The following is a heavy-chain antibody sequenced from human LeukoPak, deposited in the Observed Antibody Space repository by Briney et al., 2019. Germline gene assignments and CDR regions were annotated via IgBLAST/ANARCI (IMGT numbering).Heavy chain of an antibody. CDR2: ISGSGGST. CDR3: ARSQMTRVTENYFDY. J-gene: IGHJ4*02. V-gene: IGHV3-23*01. D-gene: IGHD4-17*01. Sequence: GGSLRLSCAASGFTFSSYAMSWVRQAPGKGLEWVSAISGSGGSTYHADSVRGRFTISRDNSKNTLYLQMNSLRAEDTALYYCARSQMTRVTENYFDYWGQGTLVTVSS. CDR1: GFTFSSYA.